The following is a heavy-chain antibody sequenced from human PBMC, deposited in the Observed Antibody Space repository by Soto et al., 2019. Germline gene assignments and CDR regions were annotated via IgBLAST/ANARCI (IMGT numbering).Heavy chain of an antibody. V-gene: IGHV3-33*01. CDR1: GFTFSSYG. Sequence: PGGSLRLSCAASGFTFSSYGMHWVRQAPGKGLEWVAVIWYDGSNKYYADSVEGRFTISRDNSKNTLYLQMNSLRAEDTAVYYCARDPTAHSYGYNSFDYWGQGTLVTVSS. D-gene: IGHD5-18*01. CDR3: ARDPTAHSYGYNSFDY. J-gene: IGHJ4*02. CDR2: IWYDGSNK.